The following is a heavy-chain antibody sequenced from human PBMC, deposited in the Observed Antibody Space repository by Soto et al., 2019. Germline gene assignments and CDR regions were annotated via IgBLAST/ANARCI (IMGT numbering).Heavy chain of an antibody. CDR1: GYTFTGYY. Sequence: ASVKVSCKASGYTFTGYYMHWVRQAPGQGLEWMGWINPNSAGTNYAQKFQCRVTMTRDTSISTADMEPSRLRSDDTAVYYCARGITMIVVAPLSHWGQGTLVTVSS. CDR3: ARGITMIVVAPLSH. V-gene: IGHV1-2*02. CDR2: INPNSAGT. D-gene: IGHD3-22*01. J-gene: IGHJ4*02.